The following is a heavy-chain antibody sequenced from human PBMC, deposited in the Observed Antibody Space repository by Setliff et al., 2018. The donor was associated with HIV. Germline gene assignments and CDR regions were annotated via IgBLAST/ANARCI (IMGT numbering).Heavy chain of an antibody. J-gene: IGHJ4*02. D-gene: IGHD2-15*01. CDR2: TRSKAYGGTT. V-gene: IGHV3-49*04. Sequence: GGSLRLSCTTSGFIFGDYAMSWVRQAPGKGLQWVAFTRSKAYGGTTEYSDSVKGRFTISRDNSKNILYLQMSDLRPEDTAMYYCARDQILSRASRFCSGSSCFYFDSWGLGTLVTVSS. CDR1: GFIFGDYA. CDR3: ARDQILSRASRFCSGSSCFYFDS.